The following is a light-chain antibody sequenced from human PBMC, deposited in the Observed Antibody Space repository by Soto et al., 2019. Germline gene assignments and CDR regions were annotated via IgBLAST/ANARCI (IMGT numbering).Light chain of an antibody. Sequence: EIVLTQSPGTLSLSPGERATLSCRASQSVASGHLAWYQQTPGQAPRLLVSDASSRATGIPDRFSGSASGTDFTLTISRLEPEDSAMYYCQHYGTAPITFGQGTRLEIK. V-gene: IGKV3-20*01. CDR1: QSVASGH. CDR2: DAS. J-gene: IGKJ5*01. CDR3: QHYGTAPIT.